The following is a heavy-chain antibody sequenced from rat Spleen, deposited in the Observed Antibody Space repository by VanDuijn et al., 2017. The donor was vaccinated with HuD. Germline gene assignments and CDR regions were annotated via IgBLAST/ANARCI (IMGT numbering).Heavy chain of an antibody. D-gene: IGHD1-11*01. V-gene: IGHV5-46*01. Sequence: EVQLVESGGGLVQPGRSLKLSCAASGFTFSSFAMAWVRQAPKKGLEWIATITSGGSTYYRDSVKGRFTISRDNAKSTLYLQMDSLRSEDTATYYCARGGGIDYWGQGVMVTVSS. CDR1: GFTFSSFA. CDR2: ITSGGST. J-gene: IGHJ2*01. CDR3: ARGGGIDY.